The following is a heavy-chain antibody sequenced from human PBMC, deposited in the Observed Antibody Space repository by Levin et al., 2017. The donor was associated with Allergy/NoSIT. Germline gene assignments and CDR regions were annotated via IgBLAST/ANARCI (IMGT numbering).Heavy chain of an antibody. CDR3: STEAARLFYYGMDV. J-gene: IGHJ6*02. Sequence: GESLKISCAASGFAFSNAWMSWVRQAPGKGLEWVGRITSKSDGGKIDYAAPVKGRFTISRDDSKNTLYLQMNSLKTEDTAVYYCSTEAARLFYYGMDVWGQGTTVTISS. CDR1: GFAFSNAW. D-gene: IGHD6-6*01. CDR2: ITSKSDGGKI. V-gene: IGHV3-15*01.